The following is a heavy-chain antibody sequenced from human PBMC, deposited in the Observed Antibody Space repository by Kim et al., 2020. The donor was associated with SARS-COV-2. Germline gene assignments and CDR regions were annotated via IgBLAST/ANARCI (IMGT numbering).Heavy chain of an antibody. CDR2: ISYDGSNK. D-gene: IGHD3-10*01. Sequence: GGSLRLSCAASGFTFSSYGMHWVRQAPGKGLEWVAVISYDGSNKYYADSVKGRFTISRDNSKNTLYLQMNSLRAEDTAVYYCAKVGSYHNHIYYFDYWGQGTLVTVSS. J-gene: IGHJ4*02. CDR3: AKVGSYHNHIYYFDY. CDR1: GFTFSSYG. V-gene: IGHV3-30*18.